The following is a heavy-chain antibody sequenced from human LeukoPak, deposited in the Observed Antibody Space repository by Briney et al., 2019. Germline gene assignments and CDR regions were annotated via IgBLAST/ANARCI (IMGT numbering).Heavy chain of an antibody. Sequence: GGSLRLSCAASGCTFSSYAMSWVRQAPGKGLVWVSFINTDGSSTTYADSVKGRFTVSRDNAKNTLYLQISGLRAEDTAVYYCAREWKKTGAFDYWGQGTLVTVSS. CDR2: INTDGSST. V-gene: IGHV3-74*01. J-gene: IGHJ4*02. D-gene: IGHD1-1*01. CDR3: AREWKKTGAFDY. CDR1: GCTFSSYA.